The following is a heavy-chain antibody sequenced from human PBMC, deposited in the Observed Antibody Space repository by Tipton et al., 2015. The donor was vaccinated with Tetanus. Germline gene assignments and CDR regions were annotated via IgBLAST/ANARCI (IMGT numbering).Heavy chain of an antibody. Sequence: GLVKPSQTLSLTCVISGDSVSRNNATWNWIRQSPSRGLEWLGRTYYRSKWYNDYAPSVKSRITIKPDTSENQFSLQLNSMTPEDTAVYFCARESPALDCWGQGILVTVSS. CDR3: ARESPALDC. V-gene: IGHV6-1*01. CDR2: TYYRSKWYN. J-gene: IGHJ4*02. CDR1: GDSVSRNNAT. D-gene: IGHD1-14*01.